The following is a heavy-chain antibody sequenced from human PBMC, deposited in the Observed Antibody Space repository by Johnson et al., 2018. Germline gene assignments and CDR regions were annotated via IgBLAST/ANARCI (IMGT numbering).Heavy chain of an antibody. J-gene: IGHJ6*03. CDR1: GFTFSNYG. CDR2: ISYDGSNK. D-gene: IGHD3-10*01. V-gene: IGHV3-30*18. CDR3: AKDRSGGLNYYYSMDV. Sequence: QVQLVQSGGGAVQPGRSLRLSCAASGFTFSNYGIHWVRQAPGKGLEWVAVISYDGSNKYYADSVKGRFTISRDNSKNTLYLQLKSRRAEDTAVYYCAKDRSGGLNYYYSMDVWGKGTTFTGSS.